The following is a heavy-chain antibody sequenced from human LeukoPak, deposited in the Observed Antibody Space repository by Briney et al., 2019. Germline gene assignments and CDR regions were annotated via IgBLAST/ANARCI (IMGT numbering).Heavy chain of an antibody. CDR3: ASRGVVTATTGYFDY. J-gene: IGHJ4*02. CDR2: ISTYNGNT. V-gene: IGHV1-18*01. D-gene: IGHD2-21*02. CDR1: GYTFTSYG. Sequence: SVKVSCKASGYTFTSYGISWVRQAPAQGLEWMGCISTYNGNTNYAQKLQGRVTMTTDTSASTAYMELRSLRSDDTAVYYCASRGVVTATTGYFDYWGQGTLVTVSS.